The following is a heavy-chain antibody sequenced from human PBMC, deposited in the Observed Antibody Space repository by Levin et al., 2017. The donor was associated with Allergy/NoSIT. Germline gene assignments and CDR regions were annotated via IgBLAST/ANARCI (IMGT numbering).Heavy chain of an antibody. Sequence: SETLSLTCTVSGGSISSGPYSWSWIRQPPGKGLEWIGYIYRSGSTHYSPSLKSRVTISGDRSKNQFSLKMNSVTAADTAVYYCARGRHFGSGNYFWYFDRWGRGTLVTVSS. CDR3: ARGRHFGSGNYFWYFDR. CDR2: IYRSGST. V-gene: IGHV4-30-2*01. CDR1: GGSISSGPYS. D-gene: IGHD3-10*01. J-gene: IGHJ2*01.